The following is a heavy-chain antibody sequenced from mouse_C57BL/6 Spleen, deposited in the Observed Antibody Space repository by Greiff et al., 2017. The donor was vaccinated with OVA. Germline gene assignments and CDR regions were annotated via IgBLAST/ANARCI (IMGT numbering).Heavy chain of an antibody. V-gene: IGHV1-80*01. D-gene: IGHD2-4*01. CDR2: IYPGDGDT. Sequence: QVQLQQSGAELVKPGASVKISCKASGYAFSSYWMNWVKQRPGKGLEWIGQIYPGDGDTNYNGKFKGKATLTADKSSSTAYMQLSSLTSEDSAVYFCARHGYDYDGWYFDVWGTGTTVTVSS. CDR3: ARHGYDYDGWYFDV. CDR1: GYAFSSYW. J-gene: IGHJ1*03.